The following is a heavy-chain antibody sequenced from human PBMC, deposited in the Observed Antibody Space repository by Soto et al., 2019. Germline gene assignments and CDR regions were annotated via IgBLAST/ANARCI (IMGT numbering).Heavy chain of an antibody. Sequence: QITLKESGPTLVRPTQALTLTCAFSGFSLSTSGVGVGWIRQRPGEALEWLAVIYWDDSKHYSPSPRSRLTITKDTSKNQVVLTMTNMDTMDTGTYYCAHKGPEDWPLDYWGQGTLVTVSS. CDR2: IYWDDSK. V-gene: IGHV2-5*02. CDR3: AHKGPEDWPLDY. J-gene: IGHJ4*02. D-gene: IGHD3-9*01. CDR1: GFSLSTSGVG.